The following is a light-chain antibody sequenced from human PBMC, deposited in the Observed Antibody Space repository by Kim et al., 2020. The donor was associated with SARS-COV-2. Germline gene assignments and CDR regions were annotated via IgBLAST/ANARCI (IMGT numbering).Light chain of an antibody. CDR3: QHYNSYSWT. V-gene: IGKV1-5*03. J-gene: IGKJ1*01. CDR2: KAS. Sequence: DTQMTQSPSTLSASVGDRVIITCRASESINRWLAWFQQKPGKAPKLLISKASNLESGVPSRFSGSGSGTEFTLTISGLQPDDFATYYCQHYNSYSWTFGQGTKVDIK. CDR1: ESINRW.